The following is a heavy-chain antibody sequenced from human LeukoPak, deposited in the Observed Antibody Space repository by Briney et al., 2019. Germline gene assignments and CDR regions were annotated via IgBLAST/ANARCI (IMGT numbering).Heavy chain of an antibody. CDR2: INSDGSNT. J-gene: IGHJ4*02. V-gene: IGHV3-74*01. D-gene: IGHD3-3*01. Sequence: PGGSLRLSGAASGFTFSSYWMHWVRQAPGKGLVWVSRINSDGSNTTYADSVKGRFTISRDNAKNTLYLQMNSLRAEDTAVYYCAREDHYYDFWSGYFPVFDYWGQGTLVTVSS. CDR3: AREDHYYDFWSGYFPVFDY. CDR1: GFTFSSYW.